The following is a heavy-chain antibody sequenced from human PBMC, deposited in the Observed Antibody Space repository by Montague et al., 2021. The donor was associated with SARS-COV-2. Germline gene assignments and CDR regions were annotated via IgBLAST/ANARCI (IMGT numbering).Heavy chain of an antibody. V-gene: IGHV4-34*01. CDR3: AGLTLGYCSSTSCDSDWFDP. Sequence: SETLSLTCAVYGGSFSGYYWSWIRQPPGKGLDWIGEINHSGSTNYNPSLKSRVTISVDTSKNQFSLKLSSVTAADTAVYYCAGLTLGYCSSTSCDSDWFDPGGEGTLVIVSS. D-gene: IGHD2-2*02. J-gene: IGHJ5*02. CDR2: INHSGST. CDR1: GGSFSGYY.